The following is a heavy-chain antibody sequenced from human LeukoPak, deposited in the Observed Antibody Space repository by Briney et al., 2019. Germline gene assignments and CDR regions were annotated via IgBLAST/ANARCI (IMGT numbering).Heavy chain of an antibody. J-gene: IGHJ1*01. D-gene: IGHD4-17*01. V-gene: IGHV1-69-2*01. CDR3: ATATVTTGHEYFQH. CDR1: GGTFSSYA. CDR2: VDPEDGET. Sequence: ASVKVSCKASGGTFSSYAISWVRQAPGQGLEWMGLVDPEDGETIYAEKFQGRVTITADTSTDTAYMELSSLRSEDTAVYYCATATVTTGHEYFQHWGQGTLVTVSS.